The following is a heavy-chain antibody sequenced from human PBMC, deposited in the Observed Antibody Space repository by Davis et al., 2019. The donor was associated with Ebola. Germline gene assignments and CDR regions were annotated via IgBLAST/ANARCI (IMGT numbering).Heavy chain of an antibody. Sequence: HSQTLSLTCAISGDSVSVNSGGWKWIRQSPSRGLEWLGRTYYNSKWYNDYAVSVKSRITINPDTSRNHFPLQLNFVTPEDTAGYYCARGWLRGGMDVWGEVTTVTVSS. D-gene: IGHD5-18*01. CDR3: ARGWLRGGMDV. J-gene: IGHJ6*04. CDR2: TYYNSKWYN. CDR1: GDSVSVNSGG. V-gene: IGHV6-1*01.